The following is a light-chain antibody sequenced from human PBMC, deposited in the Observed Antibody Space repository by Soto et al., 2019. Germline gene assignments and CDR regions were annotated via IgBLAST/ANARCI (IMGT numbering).Light chain of an antibody. CDR2: KSS. CDR1: QDLDKW. J-gene: IGKJ1*01. V-gene: IGKV1-5*01. CDR3: QQYSSYWT. Sequence: ILMSQSPSSLSASVGDRVTITCRASQDLDKWLAWYQQKPGKAPNLLIYKSSTLRQGVPSRFSGFGSGTEYIFTITYPPPGYFANYYCQQYSSYWTFGQGTVVEMK.